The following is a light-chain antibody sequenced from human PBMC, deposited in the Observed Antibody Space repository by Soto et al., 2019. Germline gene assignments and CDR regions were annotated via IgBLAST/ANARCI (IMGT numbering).Light chain of an antibody. J-gene: IGLJ1*01. CDR2: DDS. V-gene: IGLV3-21*02. CDR3: QVWDSASDHYV. CDR1: NIAGKT. Sequence: SYELTQSPSQSVAPGQPARLSCGGNNIAGKTVHWYKQRPGQAPVLVLYDDSVRPSGIPERFSGSNSGNAATLVISGVEAGDEADYYCQVWDSASDHYVFGTGTKVTVL.